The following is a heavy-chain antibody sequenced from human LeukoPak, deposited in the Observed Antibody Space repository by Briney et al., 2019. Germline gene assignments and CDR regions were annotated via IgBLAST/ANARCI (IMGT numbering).Heavy chain of an antibody. J-gene: IGHJ6*02. CDR3: ARRGLGPYYYYFGMDV. CDR1: GGSFSGYY. Sequence: SETLSLTCAVYGGSFSGYYWSWIRQPPGKGLEWIGEINHSGTTNYNPSLKSRVTISVDTSKNQFSLNLSSVTAADTAVYYCARRGLGPYYYYFGMDVWGQGTTVTVSS. D-gene: IGHD3-16*01. V-gene: IGHV4-34*01. CDR2: INHSGTT.